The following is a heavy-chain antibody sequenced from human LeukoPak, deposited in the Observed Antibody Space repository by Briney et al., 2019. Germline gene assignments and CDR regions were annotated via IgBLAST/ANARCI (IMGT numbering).Heavy chain of an antibody. CDR1: GFTVSSDY. CDR3: ARNWFDP. CDR2: IYSGGST. J-gene: IGHJ5*02. Sequence: GGSLRLSRAASGFTVSSDYMSWVRQAPGKGLEWVSVIYSGGSTYYADSVKGRFTISRDKSKNTVYLQMNSLRFEDTAMYYCARNWFDPWGQGTLVTVSS. V-gene: IGHV3-53*05.